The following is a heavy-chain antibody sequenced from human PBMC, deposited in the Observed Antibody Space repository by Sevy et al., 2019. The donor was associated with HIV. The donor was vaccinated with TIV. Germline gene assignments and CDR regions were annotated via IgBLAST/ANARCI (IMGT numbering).Heavy chain of an antibody. J-gene: IGHJ4*02. Sequence: ESLKISCAASGFTFSKYSMSCVRQPPGKGLEWVSTLSFGCGEINYADSVKGRFTISRDNSKSSVYLQMNNLRPEDTAVYYCAREGCTKPHDYWGQGTLVTVSS. V-gene: IGHV3-23*01. CDR1: GFTFSKYS. D-gene: IGHD2-8*01. CDR3: AREGCTKPHDY. CDR2: LSFGCGEI.